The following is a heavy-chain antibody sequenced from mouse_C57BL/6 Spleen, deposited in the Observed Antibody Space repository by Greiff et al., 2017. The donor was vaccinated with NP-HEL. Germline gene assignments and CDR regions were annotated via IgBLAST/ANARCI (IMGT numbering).Heavy chain of an antibody. Sequence: QVQLQQPGAELVMPGASVKLSCKASGYTFTSYWMHWVKQRPGQGLEWIGEIDPSDSYTNYNQKFKGKSTLTVDKSSSTAYMQLSSLTSEDSAVYYCAREEVDSSGRAWFAYGGKGTLVTVSA. V-gene: IGHV1-69*01. D-gene: IGHD3-2*02. CDR1: GYTFTSYW. CDR3: AREEVDSSGRAWFAY. J-gene: IGHJ3*01. CDR2: IDPSDSYT.